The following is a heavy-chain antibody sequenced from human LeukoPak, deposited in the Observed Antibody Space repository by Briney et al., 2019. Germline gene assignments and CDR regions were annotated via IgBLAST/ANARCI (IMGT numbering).Heavy chain of an antibody. Sequence: GGSLRLSCAAFGFNVRSDDMNWVRQAPGKGLEWVSILQSDGTPSYAGSVKGRFAISRDISKNTLDLQMNSLRADDTAVYYCARAAAGRAYYHYGMDVWGQGTTVTVSS. CDR1: GFNVRSDD. CDR3: ARAAAGRAYYHYGMDV. J-gene: IGHJ6*02. CDR2: LQSDGTP. V-gene: IGHV3-53*01. D-gene: IGHD6-13*01.